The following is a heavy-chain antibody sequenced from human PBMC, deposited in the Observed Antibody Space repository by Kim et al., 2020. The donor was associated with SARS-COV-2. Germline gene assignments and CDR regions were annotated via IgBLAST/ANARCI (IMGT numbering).Heavy chain of an antibody. CDR3: ARGYGSRNWFDP. V-gene: IGHV1-8*01. CDR2: MNPNSGNT. J-gene: IGHJ5*02. Sequence: ASVKVSCKASGYTFTSYDINWVRQATGQGLEWMGWMNPNSGNTGYAQNFRGRVTMTRNTSITTAYMELSSLTSDDTAVYYWARGYGSRNWFDPWGQGTLV. CDR1: GYTFTSYD. D-gene: IGHD3-10*01.